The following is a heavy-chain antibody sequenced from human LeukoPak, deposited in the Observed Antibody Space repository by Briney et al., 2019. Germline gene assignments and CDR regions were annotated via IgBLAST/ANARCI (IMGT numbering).Heavy chain of an antibody. Sequence: GASVKVSCKASGYTFTSYDINWVRQATGQGLEWMGWMNPNSGNTGYAQKFQGRVTITRDTSASTAYMELSSLRSEDTAVYYCARSGSRITIFGVVSVAFDYWGQGTLVTVSS. CDR1: GYTFTSYD. CDR2: MNPNSGNT. J-gene: IGHJ4*02. CDR3: ARSGSRITIFGVVSVAFDY. D-gene: IGHD3-3*01. V-gene: IGHV1-8*01.